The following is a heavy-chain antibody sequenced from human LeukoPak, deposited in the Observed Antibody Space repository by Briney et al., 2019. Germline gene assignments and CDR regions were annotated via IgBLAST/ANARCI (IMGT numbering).Heavy chain of an antibody. CDR3: ARRDTARTIDY. D-gene: IGHD3-16*02. V-gene: IGHV3-74*03. J-gene: IGHJ4*02. CDR1: GFTFSSFW. Sequence: GGSLRLSCAASGFTFSSFWMHWVRQAPGRGLVWVSRINSDGSSTTYADSVKGRFTISRDNAKSTLYLQMNSLRAEDTAMYYCARRDTARTIDYWGQGTLVTVSS. CDR2: INSDGSST.